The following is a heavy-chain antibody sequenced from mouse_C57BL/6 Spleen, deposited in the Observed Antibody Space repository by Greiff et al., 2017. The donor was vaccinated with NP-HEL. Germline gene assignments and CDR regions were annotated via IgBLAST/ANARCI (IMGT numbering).Heavy chain of an antibody. V-gene: IGHV2-9-1*01. CDR3: ASIYYGYPYAMDY. J-gene: IGHJ4*01. CDR2: IWTGGGT. D-gene: IGHD2-2*01. Sequence: QVQLKESGPGLVAPSQSLSITCTVSGFSLTSYAISWVRQPPGKGLEWLGVIWTGGGTNYNSALKSRLSSSKDNSKSQVFLKMNSLQTDDKARYYCASIYYGYPYAMDYWGQGTSVTVSS. CDR1: GFSLTSYA.